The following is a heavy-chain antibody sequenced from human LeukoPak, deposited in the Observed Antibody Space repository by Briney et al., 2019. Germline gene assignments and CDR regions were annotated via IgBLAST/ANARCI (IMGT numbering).Heavy chain of an antibody. CDR2: ISGSGGST. CDR3: AKDGGGYCSGGSCYPDY. Sequence: GGSLRLSCAASGFTFSSYWMSWARQAPGKGLEWVSAISGSGGSTYYADSVKGRFTISRDNSKNTLYLQMNSLRAEDTAVYYCAKDGGGYCSGGSCYPDYWGQGTLVTVSS. CDR1: GFTFSSYW. D-gene: IGHD2-15*01. V-gene: IGHV3-23*01. J-gene: IGHJ4*02.